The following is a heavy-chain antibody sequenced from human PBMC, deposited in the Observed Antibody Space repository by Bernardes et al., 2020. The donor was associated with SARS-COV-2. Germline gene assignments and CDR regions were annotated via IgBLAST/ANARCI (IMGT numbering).Heavy chain of an antibody. CDR2: VSWDGSTT. D-gene: IGHD3-3*01. CDR1: GFTFEDYT. V-gene: IGHV3-43*01. CDR3: ATERQSLTVFGVGHDAFDF. Sequence: VWSLSLSCAASGFTFEDYTMHWDRQVPGKGLEWVSLVSWDGSTTNYADSVKGRFIISRDSSRNTVHLQMDSLRKEDTALYYCATERQSLTVFGVGHDAFDFWGQGTMVTVSS. J-gene: IGHJ3*01.